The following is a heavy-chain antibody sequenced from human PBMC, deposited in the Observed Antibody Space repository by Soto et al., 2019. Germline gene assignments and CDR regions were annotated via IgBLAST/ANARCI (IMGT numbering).Heavy chain of an antibody. CDR2: ISYDGSNK. V-gene: IGHV3-30-3*01. D-gene: IGHD6-6*01. CDR3: ASAYSSSYFYDGMVV. Sequence: PGGSLRLSCAASGFTFSSYAMHWVRQAPGKGPEWVAVISYDGSNKYYADSVKGRFTISRDNSKNTLYLQMNSLRAEDTAVYYCASAYSSSYFYDGMVVGGQGATVTVSS. CDR1: GFTFSSYA. J-gene: IGHJ6*01.